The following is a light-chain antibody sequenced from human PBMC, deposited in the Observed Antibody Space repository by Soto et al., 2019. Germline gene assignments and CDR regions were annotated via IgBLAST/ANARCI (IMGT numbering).Light chain of an antibody. CDR2: DAS. Sequence: EIVLTQSPATLSLSPGERATLSCRASQSVNSYLAWYQQKPGQAPRLLIYDASNRATGIPARFSGSGSGTDFTLTISSLEPEDFAVYYCQQRSNWPPPYTFGQGTKLEIK. V-gene: IGKV3-11*01. CDR3: QQRSNWPPPYT. J-gene: IGKJ2*01. CDR1: QSVNSY.